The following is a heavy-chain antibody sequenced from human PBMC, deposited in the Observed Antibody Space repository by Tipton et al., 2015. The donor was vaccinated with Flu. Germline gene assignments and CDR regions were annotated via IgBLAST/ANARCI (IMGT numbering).Heavy chain of an antibody. CDR2: IIPMLDTT. V-gene: IGHV1-69*01. Sequence: QVQLVQSGPEVKKPGSSVKVSCKASGGTFSSLAISWVRQAPGQGLEWMGGIIPMLDTTNYAQKFQGRVTLTADESTSIAYMELRSLRSEGTAVYYCARASRLLSFGYISGAFDIWGQGTMVTVSS. CDR1: GGTFSSLA. CDR3: ARASRLLSFGYISGAFDI. D-gene: IGHD3-16*01. J-gene: IGHJ3*02.